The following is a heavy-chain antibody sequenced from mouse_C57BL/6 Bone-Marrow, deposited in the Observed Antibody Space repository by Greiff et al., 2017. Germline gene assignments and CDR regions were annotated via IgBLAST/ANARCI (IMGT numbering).Heavy chain of an antibody. V-gene: IGHV5-17*01. CDR2: ISSGSGTI. J-gene: IGHJ4*01. CDR3: ARVDY. CDR1: GFTFSDYG. Sequence: EVMLVESGGGLVKPGGSLKLSCAASGFTFSDYGMNWVRQAPEKGLEWVAYISSGSGTIYYADTVKGRFTISRDNDKNTLFLQMTSLRSEDTAMYYGARVDYWGQGTSVTVSS.